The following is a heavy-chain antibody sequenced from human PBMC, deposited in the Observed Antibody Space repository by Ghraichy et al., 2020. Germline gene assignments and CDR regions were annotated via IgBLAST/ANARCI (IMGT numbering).Heavy chain of an antibody. J-gene: IGHJ3*02. V-gene: IGHV4-34*01. Sequence: ESLNISCAVYGGSFSGYYWSWIRQPPGKGLEWIGEINHSGSTNYNPSLKSRVTISVDTSKNQFSLKLSSVTAADTAVYYCAREGITMIASAKETYDAFDIWGQGTMVTVSS. CDR3: AREGITMIASAKETYDAFDI. CDR1: GGSFSGYY. D-gene: IGHD3-22*01. CDR2: INHSGST.